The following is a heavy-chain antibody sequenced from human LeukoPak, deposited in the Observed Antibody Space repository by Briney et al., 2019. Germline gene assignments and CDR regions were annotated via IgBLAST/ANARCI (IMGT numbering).Heavy chain of an antibody. J-gene: IGHJ4*02. CDR3: ARKGGYFDY. Sequence: SETLSLTCTVSGGSISSYYWSWIRQPPGKGLEWIGYIYYSGSTNYNPSLKSRVTISVDTSKNQFSLKLSSVTAADTAVYYCARKGGYFDYWGQGTLVTVSS. CDR2: IYYSGST. D-gene: IGHD3-22*01. CDR1: GGSISSYY. V-gene: IGHV4-59*01.